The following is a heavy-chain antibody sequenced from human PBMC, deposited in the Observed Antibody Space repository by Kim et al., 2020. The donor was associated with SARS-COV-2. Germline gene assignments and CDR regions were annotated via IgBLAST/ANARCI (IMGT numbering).Heavy chain of an antibody. D-gene: IGHD3-16*01. CDR1: GYTFTSYA. CDR3: ARKGGGDPYPPQGLDP. V-gene: IGHV1-3*01. Sequence: ASVKVSCKASGYTFTSYAMHWVRQAPGQRLEWMGWINAGNGNTKYSQKFQGRVTITRDTSASTAYMELSSLRSEDTAVYYCARKGGGDPYPPQGLDPWGQGTLVTVSS. J-gene: IGHJ5*02. CDR2: INAGNGNT.